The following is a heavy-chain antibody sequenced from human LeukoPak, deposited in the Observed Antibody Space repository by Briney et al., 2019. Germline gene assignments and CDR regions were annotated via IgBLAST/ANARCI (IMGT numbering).Heavy chain of an antibody. CDR1: GGSISSDY. V-gene: IGHV4-59*01. CDR3: ARGGNGWPNWFDP. D-gene: IGHD6-19*01. J-gene: IGHJ5*02. CDR2: IHYSGST. Sequence: SETLSLTCTVSGGSISSDYWSWIRQPPGKGLEWIGYIHYSGSTNHNPSLKRRVTISVDTSKTQFSLKLSSVTAADTAVYYCARGGNGWPNWFDPWGQGALVTVSS.